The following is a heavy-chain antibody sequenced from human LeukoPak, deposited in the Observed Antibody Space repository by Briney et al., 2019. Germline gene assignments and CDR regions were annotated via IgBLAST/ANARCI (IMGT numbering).Heavy chain of an antibody. CDR1: GGTFSSYA. CDR2: IIPIFGTA. D-gene: IGHD5-18*01. J-gene: IGHJ4*02. V-gene: IGHV1-69*05. Sequence: SVKVSCKASGGTFSSYAISWVRQAPGQGLEWMGRIIPIFGTANYAQKFQCRVTITTDESTSTAYMELSSLRSEDTAVYYCARGGYSYGWVFDYWGQGTLVTVSS. CDR3: ARGGYSYGWVFDY.